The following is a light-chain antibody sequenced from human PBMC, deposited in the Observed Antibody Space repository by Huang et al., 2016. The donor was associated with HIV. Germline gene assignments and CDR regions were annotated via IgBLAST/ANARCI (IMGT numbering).Light chain of an antibody. V-gene: IGKV2-28*01. J-gene: IGKJ4*01. CDR2: MGS. CDR3: MQALQTSFT. CDR1: QSLQNSNGYNY. Sequence: DIVMTQSPISLPVTPGQPASISCRSSQSLQNSNGYNYLDWYVQKPGQSPRLLIYMGSNRASGVPDRFSGSGSGTDFTLEISRVEAEDVGVYYCMQALQTSFTFGGGTKVEIK.